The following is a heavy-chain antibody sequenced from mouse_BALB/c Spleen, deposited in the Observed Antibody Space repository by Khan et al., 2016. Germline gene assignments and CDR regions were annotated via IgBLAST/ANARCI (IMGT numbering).Heavy chain of an antibody. CDR1: GYSITSDYA. V-gene: IGHV3-2*02. CDR2: ISYSGST. D-gene: IGHD1-1*01. CDR3: ARCDLTTVVASYYIDY. J-gene: IGHJ2*01. Sequence: VQLQESGPGLVKPSQSLSLTCTVTGYSITSDYAWNWIRQFPGNKLEWMGYISYSGSTSYHPSLKSRISITRDTSKNQFFLQLNSVTTEETATYYCARCDLTTVVASYYIDYWGQGTTLTVSS.